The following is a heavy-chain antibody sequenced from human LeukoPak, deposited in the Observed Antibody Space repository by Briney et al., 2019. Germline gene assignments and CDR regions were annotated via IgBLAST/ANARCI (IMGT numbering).Heavy chain of an antibody. Sequence: GGSLGLSCAASGFTFSSYAMSWVRQAPGNGLEWASAISGSGGSTYYADSVKGRFTISRDNSKNTLYLQMNSLRAEDTAVYYCAKPTRRSTVIEGWFDPWGQGTLVTVSS. V-gene: IGHV3-23*01. CDR1: GFTFSSYA. CDR3: AKPTRRSTVIEGWFDP. CDR2: ISGSGGST. J-gene: IGHJ5*02. D-gene: IGHD4-17*01.